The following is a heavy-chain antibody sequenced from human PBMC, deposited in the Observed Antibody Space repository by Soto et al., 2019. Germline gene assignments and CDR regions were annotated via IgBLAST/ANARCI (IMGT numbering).Heavy chain of an antibody. CDR2: ISSSSSYI. V-gene: IGHV3-21*01. J-gene: IGHJ4*02. D-gene: IGHD3-22*01. Sequence: PGGSLRLSCAASGFTFSSYSMNWVRQAPGKGLEWVSSISSSSSYIYYADSVKGRFTISRDNAKNSLYLQMNSLRAEDTAVYYCARVLEYYDSSGDFDYWGQGTLVTVSS. CDR3: ARVLEYYDSSGDFDY. CDR1: GFTFSSYS.